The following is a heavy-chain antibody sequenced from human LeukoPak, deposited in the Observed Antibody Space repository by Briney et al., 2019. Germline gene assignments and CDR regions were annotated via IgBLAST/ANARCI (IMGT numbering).Heavy chain of an antibody. CDR3: ASKNDSSGYLDY. Sequence: SETLSLTCAVYGGSSSGYYWSWIRQPPGKGLEWIGEINHSGSTNYNPSLKSRVTISVDTSKNQFSLKLSSVTAADTAVYYCASKNDSSGYLDYWGQGTLVTVSS. J-gene: IGHJ4*02. V-gene: IGHV4-34*01. CDR1: GGSSSGYY. CDR2: INHSGST. D-gene: IGHD3-22*01.